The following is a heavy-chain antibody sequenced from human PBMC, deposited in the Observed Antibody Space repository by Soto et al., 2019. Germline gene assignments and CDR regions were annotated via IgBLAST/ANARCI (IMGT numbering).Heavy chain of an antibody. CDR1: GGSISSYY. J-gene: IGHJ4*02. CDR3: ARVRSPHDYGDYYFDY. Sequence: SETLSLTCTVSGGSISSYYWSRIRQPPGKGLEWIGYIYYSGSTNYNPSLKSRVTISVDTSKNQFSLKLSSVTAADTAVYYCARVRSPHDYGDYYFDYWGQGTLVTVSS. D-gene: IGHD4-17*01. CDR2: IYYSGST. V-gene: IGHV4-59*01.